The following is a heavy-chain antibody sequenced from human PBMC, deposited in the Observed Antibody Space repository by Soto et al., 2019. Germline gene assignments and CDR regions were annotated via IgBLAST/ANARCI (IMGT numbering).Heavy chain of an antibody. V-gene: IGHV1-18*01. D-gene: IGHD1-26*01. CDR1: GYTFTSYG. CDR2: ISANNGNT. Sequence: QVQLVQSGAEVKKPGASVKVSCKASGYTFTSYGTSWVRQAPGQGLEWMGWISANNGNTNYAQKIQGRVTMTTDTSTSTAYMELRSLRSHDTALYCCARAGRYSGSHGGYYFDPWGQGALVTVSS. CDR3: ARAGRYSGSHGGYYFDP. J-gene: IGHJ4*02.